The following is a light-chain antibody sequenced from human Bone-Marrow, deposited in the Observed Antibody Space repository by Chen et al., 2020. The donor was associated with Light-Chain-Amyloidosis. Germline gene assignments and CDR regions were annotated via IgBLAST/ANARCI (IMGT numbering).Light chain of an antibody. J-gene: IGLJ3*02. Sequence: SYILPQSSSVSVAPVQTATSACGGNNIGSTSGHCYQQTPGQAPLLVVYDDSDRPSGIPERLAGSNSGNTATLTISRVEAGDEADYYCQVWDRSSDRPVFGGGTKLTVL. CDR1: NIGSTS. CDR2: DDS. V-gene: IGLV3-21*02. CDR3: QVWDRSSDRPV.